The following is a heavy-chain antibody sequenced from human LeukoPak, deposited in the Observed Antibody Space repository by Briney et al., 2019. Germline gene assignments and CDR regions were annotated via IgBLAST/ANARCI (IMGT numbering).Heavy chain of an antibody. CDR1: GYSFTSYW. CDR3: ARQDILTGYYLYYFDY. Sequence: GESLKISCKGSGYSFTSYWIGWVRQMPGKGLEWMGIIYPGDSDTRYSPSFQGQVTISADKSISTAHLQWSSLKASDTAMYYCARQDILTGYYLYYFDYWGQGTLVTVSS. CDR2: IYPGDSDT. J-gene: IGHJ4*02. D-gene: IGHD3-9*01. V-gene: IGHV5-51*01.